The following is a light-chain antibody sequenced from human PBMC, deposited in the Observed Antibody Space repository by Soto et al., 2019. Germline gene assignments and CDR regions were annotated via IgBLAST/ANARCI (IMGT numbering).Light chain of an antibody. V-gene: IGKV3-20*01. Sequence: EIVLTQSPGTLTLSPGERATLSCRASQIVSSSYLAWYQQKPGQAPRLLIYRASSRATGIPDRFSGSGSGTDYTRTISRLETEEFAVYYCQQYGSSPPWTFGQGTKVELK. CDR3: QQYGSSPPWT. CDR1: QIVSSSY. CDR2: RAS. J-gene: IGKJ1*01.